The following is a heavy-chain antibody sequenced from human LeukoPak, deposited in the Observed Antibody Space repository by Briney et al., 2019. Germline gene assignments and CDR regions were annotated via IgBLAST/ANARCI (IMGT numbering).Heavy chain of an antibody. Sequence: PSETLSLTCTVSGGSISRSNWGWIRQPPGKGLEWIGSMYFSGSTYYKPSLKSRVTISVDTSKNQFSLKLTSVTAADTAVYYCASSHDYGDSFDSWGQGTLVTVSS. D-gene: IGHD4-17*01. CDR3: ASSHDYGDSFDS. CDR2: MYFSGST. J-gene: IGHJ4*02. V-gene: IGHV4-39*07. CDR1: GGSISRSN.